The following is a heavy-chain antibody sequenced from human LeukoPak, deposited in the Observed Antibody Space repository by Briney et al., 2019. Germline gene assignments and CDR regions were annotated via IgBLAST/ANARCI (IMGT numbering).Heavy chain of an antibody. CDR1: GFTFSSYW. Sequence: GGSLRLSCAASGFTFSSYWMHWVRQAPGKGLVWVSRINSDGSSITYADSVKGRFTISRDNAKNTLYLQMNSLGVENTAVYYCAREGRVSGYDFDCWGQGTLVTVSS. V-gene: IGHV3-74*03. J-gene: IGHJ4*02. D-gene: IGHD5-12*01. CDR3: AREGRVSGYDFDC. CDR2: INSDGSSI.